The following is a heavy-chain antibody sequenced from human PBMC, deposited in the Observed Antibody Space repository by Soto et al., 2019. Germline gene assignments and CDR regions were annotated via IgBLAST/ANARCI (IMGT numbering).Heavy chain of an antibody. J-gene: IGHJ3*02. Sequence: GESLKISCKTSGYSFISYWVAWVRQLPGKGLEWMGTFYPGDSTSTYSPSFQGQVTISVDKSISTAYLQLSSLKASDTAMYYCARIIGYCRNNDCSWTFDIWGQGTMVTVSS. D-gene: IGHD2-15*01. CDR1: GYSFISYW. CDR3: ARIIGYCRNNDCSWTFDI. V-gene: IGHV5-51*01. CDR2: FYPGDSTS.